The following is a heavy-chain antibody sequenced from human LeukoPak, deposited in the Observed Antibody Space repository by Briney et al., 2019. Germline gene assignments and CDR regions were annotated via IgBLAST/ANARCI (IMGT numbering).Heavy chain of an antibody. Sequence: PGGSLRLSCAASGFTFSIYAMSWVRQAPGKGLEWVSAISGSGGSTYYADSVKGRFTISRDNSKNTVYMQMNSLRTDDTAVYYCAGATAPFSYYYYMDVWGKGTTVTVSS. CDR3: AGATAPFSYYYYMDV. J-gene: IGHJ6*03. CDR2: ISGSGGST. V-gene: IGHV3-23*01. D-gene: IGHD1-26*01. CDR1: GFTFSIYA.